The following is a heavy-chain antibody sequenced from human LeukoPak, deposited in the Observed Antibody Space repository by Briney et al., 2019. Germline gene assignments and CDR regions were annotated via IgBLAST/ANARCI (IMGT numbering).Heavy chain of an antibody. V-gene: IGHV1-18*01. Sequence: ASVKVSCKASGYTFTSYGISWVRQAPGQGLEWMGWISAYNGNTNYAQKLQGRVTMTTDTSTSTAYMELRSLRPDDTAVYYCAREISTYYYDSSGYWGAAFDIWGQGTMVTVSS. CDR3: AREISTYYYDSSGYWGAAFDI. J-gene: IGHJ3*02. CDR2: ISAYNGNT. CDR1: GYTFTSYG. D-gene: IGHD3-22*01.